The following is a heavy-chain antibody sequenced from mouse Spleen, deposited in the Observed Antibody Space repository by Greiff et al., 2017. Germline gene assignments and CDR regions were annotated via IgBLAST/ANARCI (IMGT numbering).Heavy chain of an antibody. Sequence: EVKLMESGGGLVQPGGSLSLSCAASGFTFTDYYMSWVRQPPGKALEWLGFIRNKANGYTTEYSASVKGRFTISRDNSQSILYLQMNALRAEDSATYYCARSVVAPDYFDYWGQGTTLTVSS. CDR3: ARSVVAPDYFDY. CDR1: GFTFTDYY. CDR2: IRNKANGYTT. D-gene: IGHD1-1*01. V-gene: IGHV7-3*01. J-gene: IGHJ2*01.